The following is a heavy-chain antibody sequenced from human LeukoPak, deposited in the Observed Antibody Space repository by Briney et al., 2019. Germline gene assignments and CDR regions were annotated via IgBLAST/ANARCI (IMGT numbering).Heavy chain of an antibody. CDR3: ARTRTDLYYYHGMDV. CDR1: GGSINSYY. V-gene: IGHV4-59*01. Sequence: SETLSLTCTVSGGSINSYYWSWIRQPPGKGLEWIGYNHYSGSTKYNPTLKSRVTILEDTSKNQFSLKLSSVTAADTAVYYCARTRTDLYYYHGMDVWGQGTTVTVSS. D-gene: IGHD1-1*01. J-gene: IGHJ6*02. CDR2: NHYSGST.